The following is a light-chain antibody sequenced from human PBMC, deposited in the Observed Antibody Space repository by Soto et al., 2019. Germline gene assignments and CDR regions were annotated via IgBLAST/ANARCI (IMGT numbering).Light chain of an antibody. CDR1: KLGDKY. J-gene: IGLJ2*01. CDR3: QAWDRNTVV. Sequence: SYELTQPPSVSVSPGQTASIACSGDKLGDKYACWYQKKPGQSPVLVIYQDFKRPSGIPERFSGSNSGNTATLTISGTQAMDEADYYCQAWDRNTVVFGGGTKLTVL. CDR2: QDF. V-gene: IGLV3-1*01.